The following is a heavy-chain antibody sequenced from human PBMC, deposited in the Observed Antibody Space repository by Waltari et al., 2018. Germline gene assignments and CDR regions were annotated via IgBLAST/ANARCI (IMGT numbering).Heavy chain of an antibody. Sequence: VQLLESGGGLIQPGGALRLSGAASGFTFSRYERNWVRQAPGKGLGWVSTISASGGFTDYADSVKGRFTVSRDNPKNTLFLEVNSLRAEDTAVYYCAKGREGSSWGPGTTVIVSS. CDR2: ISASGGFT. J-gene: IGHJ6*02. CDR1: GFTFSRYE. CDR3: AKGREGSS. V-gene: IGHV3-23*01.